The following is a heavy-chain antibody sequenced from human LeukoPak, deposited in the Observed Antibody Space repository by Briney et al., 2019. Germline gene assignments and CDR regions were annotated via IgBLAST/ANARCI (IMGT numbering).Heavy chain of an antibody. V-gene: IGHV3-15*01. D-gene: IGHD3-3*02. CDR2: IKNIGDGGTT. Sequence: PGGSLRLSCAVSGFTFSNAWMSWVRQAPGKGLEWVGRIKNIGDGGTTDYAAPVKGRFTISRDDSQTTVSLQMNGLKTEDTAVYYCTNHFASWGQGTLITVSS. CDR3: TNHFAS. J-gene: IGHJ4*02. CDR1: GFTFSNAW.